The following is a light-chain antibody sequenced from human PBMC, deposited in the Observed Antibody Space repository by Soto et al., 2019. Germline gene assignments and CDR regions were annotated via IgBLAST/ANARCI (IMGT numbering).Light chain of an antibody. J-gene: IGKJ4*01. CDR2: GAS. CDR3: QQYSNWPPVT. CDR1: QSVGSK. Sequence: ETVMTHSPATLSVSPGERATLYCRASQSVGSKVAWYQQKPGLAPSLLIYGASTRASGIPLRFSGSGSGTEFTLTISSLKSEDFAVYYCQQYSNWPPVTFGGGTKVDIK. V-gene: IGKV3-15*01.